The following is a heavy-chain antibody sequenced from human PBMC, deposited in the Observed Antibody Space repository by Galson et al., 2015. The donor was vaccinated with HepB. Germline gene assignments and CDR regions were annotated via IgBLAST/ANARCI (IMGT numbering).Heavy chain of an antibody. J-gene: IGHJ5*01. Sequence: SLRLSCAASGFTFSDFYMSWLRQAPGKGPEWISYISGDGVTKMYADSVRGRFTIYRDNAKNSLFLQMYSLRAEDTAVYYCARSAGWFDPWGQGTLVTVS. CDR1: GFTFSDFY. V-gene: IGHV3-11*01. D-gene: IGHD3-10*01. CDR2: ISGDGVTK. CDR3: ARSAGWFDP.